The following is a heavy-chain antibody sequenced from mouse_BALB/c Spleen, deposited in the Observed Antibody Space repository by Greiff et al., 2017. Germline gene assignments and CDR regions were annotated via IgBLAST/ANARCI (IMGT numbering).Heavy chain of an antibody. Sequence: EVHLVESGGGLVKPGGSLKLSCAASGFAFSSYDMSWVRQTPEKRLEWVAYISSGGGSTYYPDTVKGRFTISRDNAKNTLYLQMSSLKSEDTAMYYCARQDNYGAMDYWGQGTSVTVSS. D-gene: IGHD2-12*01. J-gene: IGHJ4*01. CDR2: ISSGGGST. CDR3: ARQDNYGAMDY. CDR1: GFAFSSYD. V-gene: IGHV5-12-1*01.